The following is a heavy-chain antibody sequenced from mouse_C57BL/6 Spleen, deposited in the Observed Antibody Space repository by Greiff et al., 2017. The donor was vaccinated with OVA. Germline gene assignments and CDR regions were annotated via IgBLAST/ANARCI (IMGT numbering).Heavy chain of an antibody. V-gene: IGHV5-4*01. CDR3: ARDEGGDYYGSSSFAY. CDR2: ISDGGSYT. CDR1: GFTFSSYA. D-gene: IGHD1-1*01. J-gene: IGHJ3*01. Sequence: EVQVEESGGGLVKPGGSLKLSCAASGFTFSSYAMSWVRQTPEKRLEWVATISDGGSYTYYPDNVKGRFTISRDNAKNNLYLQMSHLKSEDTAMYYCARDEGGDYYGSSSFAYWGKGTLVTVAA.